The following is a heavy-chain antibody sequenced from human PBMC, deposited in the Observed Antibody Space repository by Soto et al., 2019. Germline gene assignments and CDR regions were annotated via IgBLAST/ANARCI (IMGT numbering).Heavy chain of an antibody. CDR3: ITLIDITMVPQAE. J-gene: IGHJ4*02. CDR2: IRSEANTYAT. Sequence: EVQLVQSGGGVVQPGGSLKLSCAASGFTFSASAIHWVRQASGKGLAWVGRIRSEANTYATAYAASVIGRFTISRDDSERTAYLQMNSLKAEDTAMYYCITLIDITMVPQAEWGQGTLVTVSS. CDR1: GFTFSASA. V-gene: IGHV3-73*01. D-gene: IGHD3-10*01.